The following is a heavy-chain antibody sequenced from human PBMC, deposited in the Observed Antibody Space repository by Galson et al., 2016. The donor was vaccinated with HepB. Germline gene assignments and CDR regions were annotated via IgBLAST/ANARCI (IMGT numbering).Heavy chain of an antibody. V-gene: IGHV1-18*01. CDR2: ISGYSGDT. J-gene: IGHJ4*02. CDR1: GYTFTHYG. CDR3: ARDVGDYYGSGSFRFDY. D-gene: IGHD3-10*01. Sequence: SVKVSCKVSGYTFTHYGITWVRQAPGQGLEWMGWISGYSGDTKYAQKVQGRVTMTTDTSTTTAYMELRGLRFDDTALYYCARDVGDYYGSGSFRFDYWGQGTLVTVSS.